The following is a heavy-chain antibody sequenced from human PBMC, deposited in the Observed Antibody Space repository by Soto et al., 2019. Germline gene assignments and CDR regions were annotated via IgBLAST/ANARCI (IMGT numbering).Heavy chain of an antibody. CDR1: GFNDSNYR. V-gene: IGHV3-33*01. D-gene: IGHD1-26*01. J-gene: IGHJ6*02. Sequence: PVGSLILWRAAAGFNDSNYRMHWVRQARGKGLEWVAIIWHDGNNKYYADSVRGRFIISRDNSKNRLYLQMNSLRAEDTAVYYCASDLVGASDSYGLDVWGQGTSVTVSS. CDR2: IWHDGNNK. CDR3: ASDLVGASDSYGLDV.